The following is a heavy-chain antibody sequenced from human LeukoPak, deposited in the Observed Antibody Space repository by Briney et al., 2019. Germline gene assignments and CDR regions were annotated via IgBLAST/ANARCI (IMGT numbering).Heavy chain of an antibody. CDR1: GFTFDDYA. J-gene: IGHJ3*02. CDR2: ISWNSGSI. CDR3: AKGESRYYYGSGSFDDAFDI. D-gene: IGHD3-10*01. Sequence: GGSLRLSCAASGFTFDDYAMHWVRQAPGKGLEWVSGISWNSGSIGYADSVKGRFTISRDNAKNSLYLQMNSLRAEDMALYYCAKGESRYYYGSGSFDDAFDIWGQGTMVTVSS. V-gene: IGHV3-9*03.